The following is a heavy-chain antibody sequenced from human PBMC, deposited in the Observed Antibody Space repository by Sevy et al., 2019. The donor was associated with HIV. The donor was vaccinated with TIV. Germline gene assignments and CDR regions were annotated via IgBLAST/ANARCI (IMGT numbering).Heavy chain of an antibody. V-gene: IGHV3-7*03. CDR1: GFTFNNYW. CDR2: IKQDGSDK. Sequence: GGSLRLSCAASGFTFNNYWMTWVRQAPGKGLEWVANIKQDGSDKYYMESVKGRFNISRDNTKNSLYLQLDGLRAEDTAVYYCARSWGYWRQMGYWGQGTLVTVSS. D-gene: IGHD1-1*01. J-gene: IGHJ4*02. CDR3: ARSWGYWRQMGY.